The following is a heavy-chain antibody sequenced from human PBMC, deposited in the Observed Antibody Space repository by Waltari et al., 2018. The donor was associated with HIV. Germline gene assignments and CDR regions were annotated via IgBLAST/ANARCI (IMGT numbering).Heavy chain of an antibody. CDR2: ISFDGKKE. J-gene: IGHJ4*02. Sequence: QVQLAESGGGVVQPGRSLKLSCAASGFALGGFDMHWVRQAPGKGLEWVALISFDGKKEYYSDSVKGRFTSSRDNSGSRLFLQMNNLRPEDTGVYFCAKDLSYGTDWPYFDKRGQGTLVTVSS. CDR1: GFALGGFD. CDR3: AKDLSYGTDWPYFDK. D-gene: IGHD2-8*02. V-gene: IGHV3-30*18.